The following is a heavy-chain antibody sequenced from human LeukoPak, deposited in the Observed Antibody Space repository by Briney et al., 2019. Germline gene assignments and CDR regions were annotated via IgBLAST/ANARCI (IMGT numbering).Heavy chain of an antibody. D-gene: IGHD1-14*01. J-gene: IGHJ4*02. CDR2: INHSGST. CDR3: ARAVTGGYYFDY. CDR1: GGSFSGYY. Sequence: SETLSLTCAVYGGSFSGYYWSWIRQPPGKGLEWIGEINHSGSTYYNPSLKSRVTISVDTSKNQFSLKLSSVTAPDTAVYYCARAVTGGYYFDYWGQGTLVTVSS. V-gene: IGHV4-34*01.